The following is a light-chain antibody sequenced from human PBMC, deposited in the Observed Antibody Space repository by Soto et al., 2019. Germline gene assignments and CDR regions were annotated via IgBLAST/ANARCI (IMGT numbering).Light chain of an antibody. V-gene: IGKV3-20*01. CDR2: GAS. Sequence: EIALTQSPGTLSFYTGEIVTLSCRASQSVSTSYLAWYQQKPGQAPRLLISGASSRATGIPDRFSGSGSGTDFTLTISRLEPEDFAVYYCQQCGTSAWTFCQGTKVYIK. J-gene: IGKJ1*01. CDR3: QQCGTSAWT. CDR1: QSVSTSY.